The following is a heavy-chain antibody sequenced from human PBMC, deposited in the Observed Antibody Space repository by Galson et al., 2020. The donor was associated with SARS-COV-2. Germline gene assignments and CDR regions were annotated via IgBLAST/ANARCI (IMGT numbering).Heavy chain of an antibody. CDR3: GGSGYLYGMDV. J-gene: IGHJ6*02. CDR2: INHSGST. CDR1: GGSFSGYY. Sequence: SQASETLSLTCAVYGGSFSGYYWSWIRQPPGKGLEWIGEINHSGSTNYNPSLKSRVTISVDTSKNQFSLKLSSVTAADTAVYYCGGSGYLYGMDVWGQGTTVTVSS. V-gene: IGHV4-34*01. D-gene: IGHD5-12*01.